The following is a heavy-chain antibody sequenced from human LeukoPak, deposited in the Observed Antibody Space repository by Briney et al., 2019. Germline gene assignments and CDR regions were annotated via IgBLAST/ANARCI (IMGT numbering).Heavy chain of an antibody. V-gene: IGHV3-53*01. J-gene: IGHJ4*02. Sequence: GGSLRLSCAASGFTFSSYAMSWVRQAPGKGLEWVSAIYSGGNTHYADSVRGRFTISRDNSKNTLHLQMDRLSDEDTAIYYCARDPSPFHSWGQGTLVTVSS. CDR1: GFTFSSYA. CDR3: ARDPSPFHS. CDR2: IYSGGNT.